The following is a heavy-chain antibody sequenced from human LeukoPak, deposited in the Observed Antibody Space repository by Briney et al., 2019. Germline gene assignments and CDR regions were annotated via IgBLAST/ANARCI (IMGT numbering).Heavy chain of an antibody. CDR3: ARGPVFDSSSWDYFDY. D-gene: IGHD6-13*01. Sequence: GGSLRLSFAASVFTFSKAWMNWFRQAPGKGLEWVGRVRSKTDGGTADYAAPVKGRFTISRDNSKNTLYLQMNSLRAEDTAVYYCARGPVFDSSSWDYFDYWGQGTLVTVSS. CDR1: VFTFSKAW. J-gene: IGHJ4*02. V-gene: IGHV3-15*01. CDR2: VRSKTDGGTA.